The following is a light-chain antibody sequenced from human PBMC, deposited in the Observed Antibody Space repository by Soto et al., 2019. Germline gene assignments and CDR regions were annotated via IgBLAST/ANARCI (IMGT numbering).Light chain of an antibody. J-gene: IGKJ4*01. CDR2: AAS. Sequence: DIQMTQSPSSLSASVEDRVIITCRASQSISNHLNWYQQKPGKAPKLLISAASTLQSGVPSRFSGSGSGTYFTLTINSLQREDFATYYCQQSYTIPLTFGGGTKV. CDR3: QQSYTIPLT. V-gene: IGKV1-39*01. CDR1: QSISNH.